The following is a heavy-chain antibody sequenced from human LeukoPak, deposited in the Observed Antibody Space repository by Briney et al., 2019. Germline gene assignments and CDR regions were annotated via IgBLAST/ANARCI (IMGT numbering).Heavy chain of an antibody. J-gene: IGHJ4*02. Sequence: GGCLRLSRPASGFTVSSYAMSWVRQAPGKGLEWVSAIRSIGGSTYYADSVKGRLTIRRDNPTNTLYLQTNSLRAEDTAVYYCAKPKLLWFGELFSDYVPDFDYWGQGTLVTVSS. V-gene: IGHV3-23*01. CDR1: GFTVSSYA. D-gene: IGHD3-10*01. CDR2: IRSIGGST. CDR3: AKPKLLWFGELFSDYVPDFDY.